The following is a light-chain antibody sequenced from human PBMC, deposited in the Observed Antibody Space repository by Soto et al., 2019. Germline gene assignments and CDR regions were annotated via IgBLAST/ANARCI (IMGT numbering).Light chain of an antibody. V-gene: IGLV2-8*01. CDR2: EVS. CDR3: SSYAGSNNSVV. Sequence: QSVLTQPPSASGSPGQSVTISCTGTSSDVGGYNYVSWYQQHPGKAPKLMIYEVSKRPSGVPDRFSGSKSGNTASLTVSGLQAEDEADYYCSSYAGSNNSVVFCGGTKLTVL. CDR1: SSDVGGYNY. J-gene: IGLJ2*01.